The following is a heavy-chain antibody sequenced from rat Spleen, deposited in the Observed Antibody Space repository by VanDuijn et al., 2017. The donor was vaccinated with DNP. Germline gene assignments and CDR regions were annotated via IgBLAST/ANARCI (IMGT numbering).Heavy chain of an antibody. Sequence: EVQLVESGGGLVQPGRSLKLSCVASGFTFNDFYMAWVRQTPQKGLEWVASIRYAGDNKEYGDSGKGRFTISRDNAKNTLYRQMNSLRSEDTATYYCARGSGGVRWYFDFWGPGTMVTVSS. CDR3: ARGSGGVRWYFDF. J-gene: IGHJ1*01. D-gene: IGHD1-4*01. CDR1: GFTFNDFY. V-gene: IGHV5-22*01. CDR2: IRYAGDNK.